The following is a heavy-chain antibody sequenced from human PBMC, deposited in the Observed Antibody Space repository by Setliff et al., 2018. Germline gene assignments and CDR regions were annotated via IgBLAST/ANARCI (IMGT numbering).Heavy chain of an antibody. Sequence: PSETLSLTCSVSGGSISSGSYYWGWIRQSPGKGLDWIGSMYYSGSTYYNPSLKGRVTLSVDTTKNQFSLKLTSMTAADTAVYFCARHLLVQGTYHFDYWGQGSPVTVSS. CDR1: GGSISSGSYY. J-gene: IGHJ4*02. CDR3: ARHLLVQGTYHFDY. V-gene: IGHV4-39*01. D-gene: IGHD3-10*01. CDR2: MYYSGST.